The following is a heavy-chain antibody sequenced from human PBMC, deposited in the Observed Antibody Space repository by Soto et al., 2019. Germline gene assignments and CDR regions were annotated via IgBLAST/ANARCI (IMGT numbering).Heavy chain of an antibody. Sequence: GASLKVSCKASGGPFSSYTISWVRQAPGQGLEWMGRIIPILGIANYAQKFQGRVTITADKSASTAYMELSSLRSEDTAVYYCAREKRSAGTTYIGYWGQGTLVTVSS. J-gene: IGHJ4*02. D-gene: IGHD1-7*01. CDR3: AREKRSAGTTYIGY. CDR2: IIPILGIA. V-gene: IGHV1-69*04. CDR1: GGPFSSYT.